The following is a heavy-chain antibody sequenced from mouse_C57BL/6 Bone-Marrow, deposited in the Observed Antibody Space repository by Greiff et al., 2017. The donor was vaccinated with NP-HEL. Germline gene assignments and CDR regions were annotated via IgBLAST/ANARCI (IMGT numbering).Heavy chain of an antibody. CDR3: AREGTTVPFAY. V-gene: IGHV1-69*01. CDR2: IDPSDSYT. CDR1: GYTFTSYW. J-gene: IGHJ3*01. Sequence: QVTLKESGAELVMPGASVKLSCKASGYTFTSYWMHWVKQRPGQGLEWIGEIDPSDSYTNYNQKFKGKSTLTVDKSSSTAYMQLSSLTSEDSAVYYCAREGTTVPFAYWGQGTLVTVSA. D-gene: IGHD1-1*01.